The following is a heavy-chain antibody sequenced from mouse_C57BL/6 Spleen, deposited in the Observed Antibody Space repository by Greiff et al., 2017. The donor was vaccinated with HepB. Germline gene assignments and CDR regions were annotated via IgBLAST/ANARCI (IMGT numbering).Heavy chain of an antibody. J-gene: IGHJ2*01. V-gene: IGHV1-52*01. D-gene: IGHD1-3*01. Sequence: QVQLQQPGAELVRPGSSVKLSCKASGYTFTSYWMHWVKQRPIQGLEWIGNIDPSDSETHYNQKFKDKATLTVDKSSSTAYMQLSSLTSEDSAVYYCARESGWDYFDYWGQGTTLTVSS. CDR3: ARESGWDYFDY. CDR2: IDPSDSET. CDR1: GYTFTSYW.